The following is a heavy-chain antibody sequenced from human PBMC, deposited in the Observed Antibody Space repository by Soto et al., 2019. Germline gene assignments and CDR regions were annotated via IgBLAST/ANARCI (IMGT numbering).Heavy chain of an antibody. D-gene: IGHD6-13*01. CDR2: IYSGGST. J-gene: IGHJ4*02. CDR3: AKDQGSSWYEIDY. Sequence: AGGSLRLSCAASGFTVSSNYMSWVRQAPGKGLEWVSVIYSGGSTFYADSVKGRFTISRDNSKNTLYLQMNSLRAEDTAVYYCAKDQGSSWYEIDYWGQGTLVTVSS. CDR1: GFTVSSNY. V-gene: IGHV3-66*01.